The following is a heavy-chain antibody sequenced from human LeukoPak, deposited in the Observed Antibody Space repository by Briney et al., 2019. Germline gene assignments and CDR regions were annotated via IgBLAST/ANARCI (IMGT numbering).Heavy chain of an antibody. CDR3: ARERYSSGWHLVDY. Sequence: SVKVSCKASGGTFRLYAISWVRQAPGQGLEWMGGIITISGTANYAQKFQGRVTITADESTNTAYMELSSLRSEDTAVYYCARERYSSGWHLVDYWGQGTLVTVSS. CDR2: IITISGTA. J-gene: IGHJ4*02. D-gene: IGHD6-19*01. CDR1: GGTFRLYA. V-gene: IGHV1-69*13.